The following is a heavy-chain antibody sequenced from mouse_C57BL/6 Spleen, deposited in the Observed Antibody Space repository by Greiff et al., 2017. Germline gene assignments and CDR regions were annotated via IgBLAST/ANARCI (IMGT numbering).Heavy chain of an antibody. Sequence: QVQLKQSGAELARPGASVKLSCKASGYTFTSYGISWVKRRTGQGLEWIGEIYPRSGNTYYNEKFKGKATLTADKSSSTAYMELRSLTSEDSAVYFCATLLGLGAYWGQGTLVTVSA. J-gene: IGHJ3*01. CDR1: GYTFTSYG. D-gene: IGHD4-1*01. V-gene: IGHV1-81*01. CDR3: ATLLGLGAY. CDR2: IYPRSGNT.